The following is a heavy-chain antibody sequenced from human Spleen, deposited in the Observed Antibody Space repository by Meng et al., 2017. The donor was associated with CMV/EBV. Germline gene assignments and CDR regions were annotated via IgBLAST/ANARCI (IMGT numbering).Heavy chain of an antibody. D-gene: IGHD2-15*01. CDR2: IYYSGST. CDR1: GGSISISDYF. V-gene: IGHV4-39*01. J-gene: IGHJ4*02. CDR3: ARQGLGSIDY. Sequence: GSLRLSCSVSGGSISISDYFWGWIRQPPGKGLEWIGTIYYSGSTYYNPSLKTRVTISVDTSKNQFSLKLSSVTAADTAVYYCARQGLGSIDYWGQGTLVTVSS.